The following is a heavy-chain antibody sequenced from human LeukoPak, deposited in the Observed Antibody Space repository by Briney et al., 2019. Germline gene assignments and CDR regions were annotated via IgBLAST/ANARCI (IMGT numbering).Heavy chain of an antibody. D-gene: IGHD3-10*01. CDR3: ARARITMVRGVPNFDY. CDR1: GGSISSHF. CDR2: VYYSGNT. Sequence: SETLSLTCSVSGGSISSHFWTWIRQPPGKGLGWIGYVYYSGNTNYNPSLRSRVTISIDTSKNQFSLNLKSVTAADTAVYYCARARITMVRGVPNFDYWGQGTLVTVSS. V-gene: IGHV4-59*11. J-gene: IGHJ4*02.